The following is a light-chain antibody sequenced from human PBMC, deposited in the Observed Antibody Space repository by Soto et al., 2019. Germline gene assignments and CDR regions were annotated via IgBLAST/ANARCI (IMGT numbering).Light chain of an antibody. CDR2: KAS. Sequence: DIQMTQSPSTLSASVGDRVTITCRASQSTSIWLAWYQQKPGKAPRLLIYKASILERGVPSRFSGSGSGTEFTLTISSLQPDDFATYYCQQYNTDPWTFGQGTKVDIK. J-gene: IGKJ1*01. CDR1: QSTSIW. V-gene: IGKV1-5*03. CDR3: QQYNTDPWT.